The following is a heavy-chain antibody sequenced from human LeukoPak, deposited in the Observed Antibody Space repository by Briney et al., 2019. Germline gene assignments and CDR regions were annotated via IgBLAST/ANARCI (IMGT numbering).Heavy chain of an antibody. Sequence: PGGSLRLSCAASGFIVSANYMSWVRQAPGKGLEWVSVFYSGGHTFHRDGTTYYADPVKGRFTISGDKSANTVYLQMNRLRLDDTAVYYCAHSYEIDSSGYHRPPAFWGQGTLVTVSS. CDR2: FYSGGHTFHRDGTT. D-gene: IGHD3-22*01. V-gene: IGHV3-53*05. CDR1: GFIVSANY. J-gene: IGHJ4*02. CDR3: AHSYEIDSSGYHRPPAF.